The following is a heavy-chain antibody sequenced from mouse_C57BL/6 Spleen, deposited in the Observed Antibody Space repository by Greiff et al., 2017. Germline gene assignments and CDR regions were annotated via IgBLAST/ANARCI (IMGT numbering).Heavy chain of an antibody. CDR3: ARWAWYFDV. CDR2: ISNKANGYTT. V-gene: IGHV7-3*01. J-gene: IGHJ1*03. CDR1: GFTFTDYY. Sequence: EVKLVESGGGLVQPGGSLSLSCAASGFTFTDYYMSWVRQPPGKALEWLGFISNKANGYTTEYSASVKGRFTISRDNSQSILYLQMNALRAEDSATYYCARWAWYFDVWGTGTTVTVSS.